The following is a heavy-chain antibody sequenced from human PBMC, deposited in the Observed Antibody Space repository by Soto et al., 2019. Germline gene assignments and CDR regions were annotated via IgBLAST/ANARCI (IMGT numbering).Heavy chain of an antibody. CDR1: GLSLSTSGVG. CDR2: IYLDDDK. V-gene: IGHV2-5*02. D-gene: IGHD5-12*01. CDR3: AHRAVATKNFDY. J-gene: IGHJ4*02. Sequence: SCPTLVNPTQTLTLTCTFSGLSLSTSGVGVGWNSQPPGKALEWLALIYLDDDKRYSPSLKSRLTITKDTSKNQVVLTMTNMDPVDTATYYCAHRAVATKNFDYWGQGTLVTVSS.